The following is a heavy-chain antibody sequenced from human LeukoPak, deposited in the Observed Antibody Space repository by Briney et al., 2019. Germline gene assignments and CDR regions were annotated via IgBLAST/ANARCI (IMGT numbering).Heavy chain of an antibody. CDR3: ARGQYDSSGYPFDYFDY. CDR1: GGSISSGSYY. V-gene: IGHV4-61*02. CDR2: IYTSGST. D-gene: IGHD3-22*01. Sequence: PSQTPSLTCTVSGGSISSGSYYWSWIRQPAGKGLEWIGRIYTSGSTNYNPSLKSRVTISVDTSKNQFSLKLSSVTAADTAVYYCARGQYDSSGYPFDYFDYWGQGTLVTVSS. J-gene: IGHJ4*02.